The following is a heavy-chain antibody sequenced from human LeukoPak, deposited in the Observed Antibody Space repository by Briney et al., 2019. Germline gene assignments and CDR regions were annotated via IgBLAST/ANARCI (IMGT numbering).Heavy chain of an antibody. CDR3: ARPGYSYGYPREYVY. CDR2: INDSGST. CDR1: GGSSSGYY. V-gene: IGHV4-34*01. J-gene: IGHJ4*02. D-gene: IGHD5-18*01. Sequence: SETLSLTCAVYGGSSSGYYWSWIRQPPGKGLEWIGEINDSGSTNYNPSLKSRVTISVDTSKNQFSLNLSPVTAADTAVYYCARPGYSYGYPREYVYWGQGTLVTVSS.